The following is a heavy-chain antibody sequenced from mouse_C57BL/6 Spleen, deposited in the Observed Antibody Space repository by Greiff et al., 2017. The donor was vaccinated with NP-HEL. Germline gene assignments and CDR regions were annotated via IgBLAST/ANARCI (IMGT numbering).Heavy chain of an antibody. V-gene: IGHV5S21*01. CDR3: TRGGYYVRYYAMDY. Sequence: EVMLVESGEGLVKPGGSLKLSCAASGFTFSSYAMSWVRQTPEKRLEWVAYISSGGDYIYYADTVKGRFTISRDNARNTLYLQMSSLKSEDTAMYYCTRGGYYVRYYAMDYWGQGTSVTVSS. CDR2: ISSGGDYI. CDR1: GFTFSSYA. D-gene: IGHD2-3*01. J-gene: IGHJ4*01.